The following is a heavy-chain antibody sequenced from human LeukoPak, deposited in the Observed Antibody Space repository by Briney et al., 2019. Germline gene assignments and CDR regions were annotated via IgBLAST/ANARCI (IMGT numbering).Heavy chain of an antibody. Sequence: TLSLTCTVSGGSISSGGYYWSWIRQPPGKALEWLARIDWDDDKYYSTSLKTRLTISKDTSKNQVVLTMTNMDPVDTATYYCARHILVGATTRQAFDIWGQGTMVTVSS. CDR3: ARHILVGATTRQAFDI. CDR1: GGSISSGGYY. J-gene: IGHJ3*02. V-gene: IGHV2-70*11. D-gene: IGHD1-26*01. CDR2: IDWDDDK.